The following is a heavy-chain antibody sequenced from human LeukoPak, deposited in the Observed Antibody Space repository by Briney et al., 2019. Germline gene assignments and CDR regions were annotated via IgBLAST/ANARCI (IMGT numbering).Heavy chain of an antibody. Sequence: SQTLSLTCTVSGGSIASGGSYWGWTRHHPGKGLEWIGFINYSGSTYYNPSLKSRVTISRDTSRNQFSLKLSSVTAADTAVYYCARGNSDGKREDYWGPGTLLTVSS. CDR1: GGSIASGGSY. CDR3: ARGNSDGKREDY. CDR2: INYSGST. D-gene: IGHD2-15*01. J-gene: IGHJ4*02. V-gene: IGHV4-31*03.